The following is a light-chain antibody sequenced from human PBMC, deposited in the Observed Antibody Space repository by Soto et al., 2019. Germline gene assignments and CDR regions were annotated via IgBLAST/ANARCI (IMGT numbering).Light chain of an antibody. CDR1: QGVSSN. V-gene: IGKV3-15*01. J-gene: IGKJ1*01. CDR3: QQYNNWPPRGT. Sequence: EIVLTQSPATLSVSPGERATLSCRASQGVSSNLAWYQQKPGQGPRLLIYGASTRATGIPARFSGSGSGTELNLNISSRQPEDFALSYCQQYNNWPPRGTFGQGTKVEFK. CDR2: GAS.